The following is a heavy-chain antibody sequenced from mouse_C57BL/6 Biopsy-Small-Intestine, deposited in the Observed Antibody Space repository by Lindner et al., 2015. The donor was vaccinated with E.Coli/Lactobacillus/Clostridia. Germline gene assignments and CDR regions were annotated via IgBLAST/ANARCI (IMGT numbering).Heavy chain of an antibody. CDR1: GFNIKDYY. J-gene: IGHJ3*01. D-gene: IGHD2-10*01. CDR3: TTSYYGNHRGAY. Sequence: VQLQESGADLVKPGASVKLSCTASGFNIKDYYIHWVKQRTEQGLEWIGRIDPEDGETKYAPKFQGKATMTADTSSNTAYLQLSSLTSEDTAVYYCTTSYYGNHRGAYWGQGTLVTVSA. V-gene: IGHV14-1*01. CDR2: IDPEDGET.